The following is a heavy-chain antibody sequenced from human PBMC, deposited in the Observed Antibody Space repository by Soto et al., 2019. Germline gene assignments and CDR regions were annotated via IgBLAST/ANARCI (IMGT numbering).Heavy chain of an antibody. J-gene: IGHJ3*02. CDR1: GFIFRDYY. Sequence: GGSLRLSCAASGFIFRDYYMSWFRQAPGKGLEWVSYISSSGSYTNYADSDSVKGRFTISRDNAKNSLYLQVNSLRAEDTAVYYCARQKKASRWGYDALDIWGQGTMVTVSS. D-gene: IGHD1-26*01. V-gene: IGHV3-11*03. CDR3: ARQKKASRWGYDALDI. CDR2: ISSSGSYT.